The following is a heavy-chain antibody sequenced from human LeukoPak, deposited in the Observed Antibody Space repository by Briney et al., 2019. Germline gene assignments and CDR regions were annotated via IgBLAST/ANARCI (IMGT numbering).Heavy chain of an antibody. V-gene: IGHV5-10-1*01. CDR2: IDPGDSYA. D-gene: IGHD2-15*01. CDR1: GYSFTSYW. Sequence: GESLRISCKGSGYSFTSYWITWVRQTPGKGLEWMGRIDPGDSYANYSPSFQGHVTISADKSISTAYLQWSSLKASDTAMYYCARPGGVAPHYFDYWGQGTLVTVSS. J-gene: IGHJ4*02. CDR3: ARPGGVAPHYFDY.